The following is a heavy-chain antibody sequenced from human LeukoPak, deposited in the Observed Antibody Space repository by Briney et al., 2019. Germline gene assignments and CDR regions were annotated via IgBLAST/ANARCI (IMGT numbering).Heavy chain of an antibody. Sequence: GGSLRPSCAASGFTFSSYAVHWVRQAPGKGLEWVAVISVDGHNKNYADSVKGRFTISRDDSKNTLYLQMNSLRAEDTAVYYCAKAAEYYDSSGYYYFDYWGQGTLVTVSS. D-gene: IGHD3-22*01. CDR3: AKAAEYYDSSGYYYFDY. CDR1: GFTFSSYA. V-gene: IGHV3-30-3*01. CDR2: ISVDGHNK. J-gene: IGHJ4*02.